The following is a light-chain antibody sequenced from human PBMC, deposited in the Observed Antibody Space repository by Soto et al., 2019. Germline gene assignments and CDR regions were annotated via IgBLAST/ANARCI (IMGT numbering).Light chain of an antibody. CDR3: QQYGNLPQS. J-gene: IGKJ5*01. V-gene: IGKV3-20*01. CDR1: QSVTSSN. Sequence: EVVLTQSPGTLSLSPGERATLSCRASQSVTSSNLAWYQQKPGQAPRLLIFGASSRATGIPDRFSGSGSGTDFTLTISRLEPEDFAVYYCQQYGNLPQSFGLGTRLEIK. CDR2: GAS.